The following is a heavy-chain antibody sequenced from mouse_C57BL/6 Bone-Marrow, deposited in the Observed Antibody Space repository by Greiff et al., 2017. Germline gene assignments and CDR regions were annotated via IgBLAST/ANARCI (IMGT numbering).Heavy chain of an antibody. V-gene: IGHV10-3*01. J-gene: IGHJ1*03. CDR1: GFTFITYA. Sequence: EVQGVESGGGLVQPKGSLKLSCAASGFTFITYAMHWVRQAPGKGLEWVARLRSKSSNYATYYAESVKDRFTISRDDSQRRLYLQMKYLKTEDTARYYCVREITTVVATDWYVDVWGTVTTVTVSS. CDR3: VREITTVVATDWYVDV. D-gene: IGHD1-1*01. CDR2: LRSKSSNYAT.